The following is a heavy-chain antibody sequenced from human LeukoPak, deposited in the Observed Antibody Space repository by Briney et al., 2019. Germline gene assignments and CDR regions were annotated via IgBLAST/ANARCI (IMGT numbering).Heavy chain of an antibody. CDR3: ARFPGGAEYRHYYYMDV. V-gene: IGHV4-59*01. D-gene: IGHD1-14*01. CDR2: IYYSDST. Sequence: SETLSLTCTVSGGSISSYFWSWIRQPPGKGLECIAYIYYSDSTNYKPSLKSRVTVSVDTSKNQFSLKLSSVTAADTAVYYCARFPGGAEYRHYYYMDVWGTGTTVTVSS. J-gene: IGHJ6*03. CDR1: GGSISSYF.